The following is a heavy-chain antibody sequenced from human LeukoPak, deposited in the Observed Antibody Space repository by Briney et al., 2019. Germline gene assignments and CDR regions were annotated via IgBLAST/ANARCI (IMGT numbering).Heavy chain of an antibody. CDR3: ATGNYNRPFDY. CDR2: IKSDGGLT. Sequence: GGSLRLSCIGSGFTFSIYSMDWVRQAPGKGLVWVSRIKSDGGLTNYADSVKGRFTISRDNTKSTLYLQLNSLRAEDTAMYYCATGNYNRPFDYWGQGTLVTVSS. CDR1: GFTFSIYS. J-gene: IGHJ4*02. D-gene: IGHD1-7*01. V-gene: IGHV3-74*01.